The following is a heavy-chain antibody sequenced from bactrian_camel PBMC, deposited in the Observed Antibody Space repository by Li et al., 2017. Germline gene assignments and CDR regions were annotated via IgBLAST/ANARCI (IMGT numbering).Heavy chain of an antibody. CDR3: GTSRYGSPWNCDLSRQNYNF. V-gene: IGHV3S55*01. CDR2: INRVDTT. CDR1: AITYGNY. Sequence: HVQLVESGGGSVQAGGSLRLSCVTSAITYGNYMGWFRQAPGKEREAVAAINRVDTTFYADSVKGRFTLSKDSTKNTLYLQMNTLKPEDTAMYFCGTSRYGSPWNCDLSRQNYNFWGQGTQVTVS. J-gene: IGHJ4*01. D-gene: IGHD6*01.